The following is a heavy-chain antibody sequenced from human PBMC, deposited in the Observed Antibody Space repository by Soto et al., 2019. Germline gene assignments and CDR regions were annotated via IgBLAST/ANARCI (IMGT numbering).Heavy chain of an antibody. CDR2: IFWDDDK. Sequence: QITLKESGPTLVKPTQTLTLTCTFSGFSLSTSGVGVGWIRQPPGKALEWLALIFWDDDKRYSPSLKSRLTITKGTSKNQVVLTMTNMDPLDTATYYCAHSPPYDILTGSLNYFDYWGQGTLVTVSS. J-gene: IGHJ4*02. D-gene: IGHD3-9*01. CDR3: AHSPPYDILTGSLNYFDY. V-gene: IGHV2-5*02. CDR1: GFSLSTSGVG.